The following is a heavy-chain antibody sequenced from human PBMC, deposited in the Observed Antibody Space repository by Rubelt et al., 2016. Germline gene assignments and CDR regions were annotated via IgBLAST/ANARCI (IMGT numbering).Heavy chain of an antibody. CDR3: SRLMGYSTIDY. CDR1: GYRFTNYW. J-gene: IGHJ4*02. Sequence: EVQLVQSGAEVKKPGESLKISCQGSGYRFTNYWLGWVRQMPGKGLEWMGIIHPGDSATRYSPSFQGQVTISADKSINTAYRQWSSLKASDTAIYYCSRLMGYSTIDYWGQGTLVTVSS. V-gene: IGHV5-51*01. CDR2: IHPGDSAT. D-gene: IGHD5-12*01.